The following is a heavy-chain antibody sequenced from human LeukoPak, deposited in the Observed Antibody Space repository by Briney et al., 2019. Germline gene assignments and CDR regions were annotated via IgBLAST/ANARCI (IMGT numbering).Heavy chain of an antibody. V-gene: IGHV3-7*01. J-gene: IGHJ3*02. D-gene: IGHD3-10*02. CDR2: IKKDGSEK. CDR3: ASILWLYYYGRGGAFDI. Sequence: GGSLRLSCAASGFTFSTYGTHWVRQAPGKGLEWVANIKKDGSEKYYVASVEGRFTISRDNAKNSLYLQMSSLRAEDTAVYYCASILWLYYYGRGGAFDIWGQGTMVTVSS. CDR1: GFTFSTYG.